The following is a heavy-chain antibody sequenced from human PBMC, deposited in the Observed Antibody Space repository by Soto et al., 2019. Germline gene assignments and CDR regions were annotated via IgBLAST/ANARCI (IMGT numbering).Heavy chain of an antibody. CDR3: TIVRVADSALDH. CDR1: GFIFSNHG. V-gene: IGHV3-30*03. CDR2: MSYDGSDT. D-gene: IGHD3-10*02. Sequence: QVQLVESGGGVVQPGRSLRLSCVGSGFIFSNHGMHWVRQTPGKGLELVAFMSYDGSDTFYADSVKGRFTISRDKSKNTLFLHMSNLRAEDTAMYYCTIVRVADSALDHWGQGTLVTVSS. J-gene: IGHJ4*02.